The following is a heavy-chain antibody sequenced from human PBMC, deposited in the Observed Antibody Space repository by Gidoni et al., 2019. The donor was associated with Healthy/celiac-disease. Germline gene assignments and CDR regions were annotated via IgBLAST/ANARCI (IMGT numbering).Heavy chain of an antibody. CDR3: ARDGSSGWYGDYFDY. J-gene: IGHJ4*02. D-gene: IGHD6-19*01. CDR2: IWYDGSNK. V-gene: IGHV3-33*01. CDR1: GFTSSRYG. Sequence: QVQRVESGGGVVQPGRSLRLSCSASGFTSSRYGMRWVRQAPGKGLEWVAVIWYDGSNKYYADSVKGRFTISRDNSKNTLYLQMNSLRAEDTAVYYCARDGSSGWYGDYFDYWGQGTLVTVSS.